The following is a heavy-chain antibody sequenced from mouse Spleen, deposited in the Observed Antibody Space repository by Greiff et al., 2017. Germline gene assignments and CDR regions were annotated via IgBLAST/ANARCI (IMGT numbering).Heavy chain of an antibody. Sequence: VQLQQSGAELVKPGASVKLSCTASGFNIKDTYMHWVKQRPEQGLEWIGRIDPANGNTKYDPKFQGKATITADTSSNTAYLQLSSLTSEDTAVYYCAFGSSHYAMDYWGQGTSVTVSS. J-gene: IGHJ4*01. V-gene: IGHV14-3*02. CDR2: IDPANGNT. CDR3: AFGSSHYAMDY. D-gene: IGHD1-1*01. CDR1: GFNIKDTY.